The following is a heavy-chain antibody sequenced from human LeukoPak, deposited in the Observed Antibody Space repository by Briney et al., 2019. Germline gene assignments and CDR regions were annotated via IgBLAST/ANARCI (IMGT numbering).Heavy chain of an antibody. CDR2: IWYDGSNE. CDR3: AREISMFVNAFDL. CDR1: GFTFSNSG. V-gene: IGHV3-33*01. J-gene: IGHJ3*01. D-gene: IGHD3-10*02. Sequence: GGSLRLSCAASGFTFSNSGMHWVRQAPGRGLEWVAVIWYDGSNEYYADAVKGRFIISRDNSKNTVHLQMNSLRVEDTSVYYCAREISMFVNAFDLWGQGTLVAVSS.